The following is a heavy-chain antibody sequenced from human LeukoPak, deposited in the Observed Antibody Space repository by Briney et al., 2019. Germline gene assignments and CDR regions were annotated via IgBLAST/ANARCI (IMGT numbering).Heavy chain of an antibody. CDR2: ISSSGSTI. CDR3: AIIVVVVAATGPVDY. Sequence: GGSLRLSCAASGFTFSDYYMNWVRQAPGKGLEWVSYISSSGSTIYYADSVKGRFTISRDNAKNSLYLQMNSLRAEDTAVYYCAIIVVVVAATGPVDYWGQGTLVTVSS. J-gene: IGHJ4*02. CDR1: GFTFSDYY. V-gene: IGHV3-11*04. D-gene: IGHD2-15*01.